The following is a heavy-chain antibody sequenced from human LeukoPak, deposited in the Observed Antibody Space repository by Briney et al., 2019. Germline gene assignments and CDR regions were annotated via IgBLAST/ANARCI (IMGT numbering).Heavy chain of an antibody. Sequence: ASVKVSCKAYGYNFATSGIGWVRQAPGQGLEWPGWISGYNGNTKSAPKLQGRVTMTTDTSTDTAYLELGSLRVDDTAIYYCARDLCPYTGSYYSYYHYMDVWGEGTSVTVSS. D-gene: IGHD1-26*01. J-gene: IGHJ6*03. CDR3: ARDLCPYTGSYYSYYHYMDV. CDR2: ISGYNGNT. V-gene: IGHV1-18*01. CDR1: GYNFATSG.